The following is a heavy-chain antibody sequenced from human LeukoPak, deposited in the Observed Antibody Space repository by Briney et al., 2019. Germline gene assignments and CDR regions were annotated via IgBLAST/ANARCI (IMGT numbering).Heavy chain of an antibody. D-gene: IGHD6-13*01. J-gene: IGHJ4*02. Sequence: GGSLRLSCAASGFTFSSYSMNWVRQAPGKGLEWVSSISSSSSSYIYYADSVKGRFTISRDNAKNSLYLQMNSLRAEDTAVYYCARSHGYSSSYFDYWGQGTLVTVSS. CDR3: ARSHGYSSSYFDY. V-gene: IGHV3-21*01. CDR2: ISSSSSSYI. CDR1: GFTFSSYS.